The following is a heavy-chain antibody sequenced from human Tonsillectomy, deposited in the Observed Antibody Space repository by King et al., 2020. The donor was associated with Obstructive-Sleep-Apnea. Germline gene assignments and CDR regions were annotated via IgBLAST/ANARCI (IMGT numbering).Heavy chain of an antibody. Sequence: VQLVESGGGLVQPGGSLRLSCAASGFTFSSYTMNWVRQAPGKGLEWISFIRSSGSIMFYGDSVKGRYTISRDNSKNSLYLQMNRLRAEDTAVYYCARDQPYHSESSGPIDYWGQGTLVTVSS. D-gene: IGHD3-22*01. CDR2: IRSSGSIM. J-gene: IGHJ4*02. V-gene: IGHV3-48*04. CDR1: GFTFSSYT. CDR3: ARDQPYHSESSGPIDY.